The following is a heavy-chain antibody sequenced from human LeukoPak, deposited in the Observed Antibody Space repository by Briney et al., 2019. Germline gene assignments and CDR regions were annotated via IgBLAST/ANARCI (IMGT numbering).Heavy chain of an antibody. V-gene: IGHV1-2*02. D-gene: IGHD4-17*01. CDR1: GYTFTDYY. CDR2: INPNSGGT. CDR3: EVYGDPADY. J-gene: IGHJ4*02. Sequence: ASVKVSCKASGYTFTDYYMHWVRQAPGQGLDWMGWINPNSGGTNYAQKFQGRVTMTRDTSISTAYMELSSLRSDDTAVYYCEVYGDPADYWGQGTLVTVSS.